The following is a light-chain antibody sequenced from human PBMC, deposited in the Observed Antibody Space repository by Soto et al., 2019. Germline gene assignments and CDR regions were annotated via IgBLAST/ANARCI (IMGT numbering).Light chain of an antibody. CDR1: QGIGVY. CDR3: QKYNSAPLT. Sequence: DIQMTQSPSSLSASLGDRVTSTCRASQGIGVYLAWFQQKPGNVPRLLIYAASTLQSGVPSRFSGSGSGTDFTRTISTLQPEDVATYYCQKYNSAPLTFGGGTKVEIK. J-gene: IGKJ4*01. V-gene: IGKV1-27*01. CDR2: AAS.